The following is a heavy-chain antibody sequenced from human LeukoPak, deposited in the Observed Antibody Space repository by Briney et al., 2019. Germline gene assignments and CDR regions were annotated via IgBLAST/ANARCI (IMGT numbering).Heavy chain of an antibody. CDR3: TRGGGGSFPHY. V-gene: IGHV3-53*01. J-gene: IGHJ4*02. CDR1: GFTVSSNF. D-gene: IGHD2-21*01. CDR2: IYSGGST. Sequence: GGSLRLSCVASGFTVSSNFLSWVRQPPGKGLEWVSDIYSGGSTYYADFVKGRFTISRDNSKNTLYLQMNSLRAEDTAVYYCTRGGGGSFPHYWGQGTLVTVSS.